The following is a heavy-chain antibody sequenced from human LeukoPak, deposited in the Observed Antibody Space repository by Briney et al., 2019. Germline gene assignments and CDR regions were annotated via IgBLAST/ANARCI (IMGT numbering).Heavy chain of an antibody. CDR3: ARVGFDWPNYYYGMDV. CDR1: GGSIRNYY. D-gene: IGHD3-9*01. V-gene: IGHV4-4*07. J-gene: IGHJ6*02. CDR2: IHTSGST. Sequence: SETLSLTCTVSGGSIRNYYWNWIRQPAGKGLEWIGRIHTSGSTNYNPSLKSRVTISVDTSKNQFSLKLSSVTAADTAAYYCARVGFDWPNYYYGMDVWGQGTTVTVSS.